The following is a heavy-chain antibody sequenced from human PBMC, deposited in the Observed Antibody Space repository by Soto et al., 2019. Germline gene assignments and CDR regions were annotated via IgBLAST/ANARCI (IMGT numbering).Heavy chain of an antibody. V-gene: IGHV1-69*13. Sequence: SVKVSCKASGGTFSSYAISWVRQAPGQGLEWMGGIIPIFGTANYAQKFQGRVTITADESTSTAYMELSSLRSEDTAVYYCASRTTVISYYYYGMDVWGQGTTVTV. J-gene: IGHJ6*02. CDR1: GGTFSSYA. D-gene: IGHD4-17*01. CDR2: IIPIFGTA. CDR3: ASRTTVISYYYYGMDV.